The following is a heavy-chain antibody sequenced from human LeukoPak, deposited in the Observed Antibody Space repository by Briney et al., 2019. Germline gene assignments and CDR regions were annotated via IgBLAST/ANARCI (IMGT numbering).Heavy chain of an antibody. CDR1: GGSFSGYY. D-gene: IGHD3-10*01. CDR3: ARVARTFRGVIITGYYFDY. Sequence: PSETLSLTCAVYGGSFSGYYWSWIRQPPGKGLEWIGEINHSGSTNYNPSLKSRVTISVDTSKNQFSLKLSSVTAADTAVYYCARVARTFRGVIITGYYFDYWGQGTLVTVSS. J-gene: IGHJ4*02. CDR2: INHSGST. V-gene: IGHV4-34*01.